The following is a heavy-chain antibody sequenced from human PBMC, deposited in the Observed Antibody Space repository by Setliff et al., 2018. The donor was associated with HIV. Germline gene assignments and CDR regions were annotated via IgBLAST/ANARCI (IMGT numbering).Heavy chain of an antibody. D-gene: IGHD5-12*01. CDR3: ARGLVVVTDSDYDTNYYYYYYMDV. V-gene: IGHV4-31*03. CDR1: GGSISGGGYY. J-gene: IGHJ6*03. CDR2: IYYSGST. Sequence: SSETLSLTCTVSGGSISGGGYYWSWIRQHPGKGLEWIGYIYYSGSTYYNPSLKSRVTISIDTSKNQFSLKLSSVTAADTAVYYCARGLVVVTDSDYDTNYYYYYYMDVWGKGTTVTVSS.